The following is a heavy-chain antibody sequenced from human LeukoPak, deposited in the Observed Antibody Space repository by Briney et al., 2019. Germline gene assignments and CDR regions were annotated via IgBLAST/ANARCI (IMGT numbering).Heavy chain of an antibody. D-gene: IGHD2-2*01. CDR3: ARSPHEGGIVPAAKDC. CDR1: GYTFSNFG. V-gene: IGHV1-18*01. CDR2: ISGYNGDT. Sequence: ASVKVSCKASGYTFSNFGISWVRQAPGQGLEWMGWISGYNGDTNYAQKIQDRVTMTTDTSTSTAYMELRSLRSDDTAVYYCARSPHEGGIVPAAKDCWGQGTLVTVSS. J-gene: IGHJ4*02.